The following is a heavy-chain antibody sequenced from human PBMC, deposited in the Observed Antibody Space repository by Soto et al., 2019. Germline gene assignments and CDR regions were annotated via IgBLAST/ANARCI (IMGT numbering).Heavy chain of an antibody. CDR1: GYTFTGYY. V-gene: IGHV1-2*04. D-gene: IGHD6-6*01. CDR2: INPNSGGT. Sequence: QVQLVQSGAEVKKPGASVKVSCKASGYTFTGYYMHWVRQAPGQGLEWMGWINPNSGGTNYAQKFQGWVTMTRDTSIRTAYMELSKLRSDDTAVYYCARVWRSGTARHIYYGMDVWGQGTTVTVSS. J-gene: IGHJ6*02. CDR3: ARVWRSGTARHIYYGMDV.